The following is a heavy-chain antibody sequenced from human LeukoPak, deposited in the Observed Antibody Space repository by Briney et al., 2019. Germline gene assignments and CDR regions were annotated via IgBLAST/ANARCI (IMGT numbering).Heavy chain of an antibody. V-gene: IGHV3-30*02. CDR3: AIWTRRDGYNFDY. Sequence: PGGSLRLSCVASGFXFSSHGMHWVRQAPGKGLEWVASTWSDGSNKYYADSVKGRFTISRDNSKNTLYLQMNSLRDEDTAVYYCAIWTRRDGYNFDYWGQGTLVTVSS. D-gene: IGHD5-24*01. J-gene: IGHJ4*02. CDR2: TWSDGSNK. CDR1: GFXFSSHG.